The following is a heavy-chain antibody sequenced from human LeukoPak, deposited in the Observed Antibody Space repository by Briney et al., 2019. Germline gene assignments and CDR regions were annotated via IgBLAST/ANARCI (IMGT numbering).Heavy chain of an antibody. Sequence: GGSLRLSCAASGFIFSNYWMSWVRQAPGRGLEWVANIKRDGSEKYYVDSAKGRFTISRDNSKSTLYLQMNSLRAEDTALYYCAKEVYCGGDCSRWFDPWGQGTLVTVSS. V-gene: IGHV3-7*05. CDR3: AKEVYCGGDCSRWFDP. CDR1: GFIFSNYW. J-gene: IGHJ5*02. D-gene: IGHD2-21*02. CDR2: IKRDGSEK.